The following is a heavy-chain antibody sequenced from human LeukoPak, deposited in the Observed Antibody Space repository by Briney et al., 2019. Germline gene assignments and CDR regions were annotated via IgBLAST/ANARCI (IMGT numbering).Heavy chain of an antibody. Sequence: SETLSLTCTVSGGSISSGGYYWSWIRQHPGKGLEWIGYIYYSGSTYYNPSLKSRVTISVDTSKNQFSLKLSSVTAADTPVYYCASVPRSSGYVNWGQGTLVTVSS. J-gene: IGHJ4*02. CDR2: IYYSGST. D-gene: IGHD3-22*01. CDR3: ASVPRSSGYVN. CDR1: GGSISSGGYY. V-gene: IGHV4-31*03.